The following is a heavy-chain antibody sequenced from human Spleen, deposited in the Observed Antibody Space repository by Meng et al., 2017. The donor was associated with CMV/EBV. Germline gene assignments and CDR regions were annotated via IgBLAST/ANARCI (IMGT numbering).Heavy chain of an antibody. CDR3: AKYYHVLRNTFDY. CDR1: GFPFGTDA. D-gene: IGHD2-2*01. CDR2: ISGSGRST. V-gene: IGHV3-23*01. J-gene: IGHJ4*02. Sequence: AAAGFPFGTDARSWVRQAPGKGLEWVSAISGSGRSTYYADSLKGRFTISRDNSKNTLYLQMSSLRAEDTAIYYCAKYYHVLRNTFDYWGQGTLVTVSS.